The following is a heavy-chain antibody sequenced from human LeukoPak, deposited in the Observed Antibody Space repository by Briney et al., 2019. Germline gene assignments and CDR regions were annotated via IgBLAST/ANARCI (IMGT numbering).Heavy chain of an antibody. CDR1: GDSISINYN. D-gene: IGHD6-19*01. CDR3: VRHRQWLLFPDY. Sequence: PSETLSFTCTVSGDSISINYNWGWIRQPPGKGLEWIGSIFYSGATYYSLSLKIRVTISVDTSKNQFSLKLSSMTAADTAVYYCVRHRQWLLFPDYWGQGTLVTVSS. V-gene: IGHV4-39*01. CDR2: IFYSGAT. J-gene: IGHJ4*02.